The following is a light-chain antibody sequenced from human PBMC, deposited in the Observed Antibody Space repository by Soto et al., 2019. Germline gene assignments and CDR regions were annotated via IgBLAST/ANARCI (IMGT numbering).Light chain of an antibody. CDR3: QQSYSGPPT. Sequence: DIKLTQSPSSLSASLGDRVTITCRASQTTNNYLNWYQQKPGKAPQLLIYAASSLQSGVPSRFSGSGSGTDFTLTISSLQFEDFATYYCQQSYSGPPTFGQGTKVEIK. CDR2: AAS. V-gene: IGKV1-39*01. CDR1: QTTNNY. J-gene: IGKJ1*01.